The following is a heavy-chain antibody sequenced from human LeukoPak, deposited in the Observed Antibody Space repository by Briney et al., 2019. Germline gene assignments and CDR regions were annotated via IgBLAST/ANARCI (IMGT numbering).Heavy chain of an antibody. CDR2: IKSKTDGGTT. CDR3: TTEYDSSAVMGG. Sequence: GGSLRLSCAASGFTFSSYAMSWVRQAPGKGLEWVGRIKSKTDGGTTDYAAPVKGRFTISRDDSKNTLYLQMNSLKTEDTAVYYCTTEYDSSAVMGGWGQGTLVTVSS. J-gene: IGHJ4*02. V-gene: IGHV3-15*01. CDR1: GFTFSSYA. D-gene: IGHD3-22*01.